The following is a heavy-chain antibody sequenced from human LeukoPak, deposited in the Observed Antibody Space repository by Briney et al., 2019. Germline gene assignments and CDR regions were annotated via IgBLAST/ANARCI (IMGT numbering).Heavy chain of an antibody. J-gene: IGHJ6*03. D-gene: IGHD2-15*01. CDR2: IHYSGST. V-gene: IGHV4-59*01. CDR3: ARGVADYYYYMDV. Sequence: SETLSLTCTVSGGSISSYYWSWIRQPPGKGLEWIGYIHYSGSTNYNPSLKSRVTISVDTSKNQFSLKLSSVTAADTAVYYCARGVADYYYYMDVWGKGTTVTVSS. CDR1: GGSISSYY.